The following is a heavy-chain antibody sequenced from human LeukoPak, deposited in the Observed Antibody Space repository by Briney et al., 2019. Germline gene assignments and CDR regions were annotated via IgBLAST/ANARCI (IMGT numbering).Heavy chain of an antibody. V-gene: IGHV3-30*18. J-gene: IGHJ3*02. CDR2: ISYDGSNK. CDR1: GFTFSSYG. CDR3: AKGPNDPLQDDAFDI. Sequence: GGSLRLSCAASGFTFSSYGMHWVRQAPGKGLEWVAVISYDGSNKYYADSVKGRFTISRDNSKNTLYLQMNSLRAEDTAAYYCAKGPNDPLQDDAFDIWGQGTMVTVSS. D-gene: IGHD2-8*01.